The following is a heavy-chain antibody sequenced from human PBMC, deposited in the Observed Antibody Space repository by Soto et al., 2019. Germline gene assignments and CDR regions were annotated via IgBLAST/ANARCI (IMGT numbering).Heavy chain of an antibody. Sequence: QVQLVQSGAEVKKPGASVKVSCKASGYTFTSYAMHWVRQAPGQRLEWMGWINAGNGNTKYSQKFRGRVTITRDTSASTAYMELSSLRSEDTAVYYCARDHYYGSGSYYNPSYNWFDPWGQGTLVTVSS. CDR1: GYTFTSYA. CDR2: INAGNGNT. CDR3: ARDHYYGSGSYYNPSYNWFDP. J-gene: IGHJ5*02. D-gene: IGHD3-10*01. V-gene: IGHV1-3*01.